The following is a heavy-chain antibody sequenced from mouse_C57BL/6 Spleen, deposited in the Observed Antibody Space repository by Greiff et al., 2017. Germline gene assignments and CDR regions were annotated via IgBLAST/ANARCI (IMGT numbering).Heavy chain of an antibody. V-gene: IGHV5-12*01. CDR1: GFTFSDYY. CDR2: ISNGGGST. CDR3: ARLVDRWLLDY. D-gene: IGHD2-3*01. Sequence: EVKLMESGGGLVQPGGSLKLSCAASGFTFSDYYMYWVRQTPEKRVEWVAYISNGGGSTYYPDTVKGRFTISRDNAKNTLYLQMSRLKSEDTAMYYCARLVDRWLLDYWGQGTTLTVSS. J-gene: IGHJ2*01.